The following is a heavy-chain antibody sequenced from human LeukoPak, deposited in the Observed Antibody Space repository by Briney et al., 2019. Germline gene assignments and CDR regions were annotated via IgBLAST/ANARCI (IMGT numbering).Heavy chain of an antibody. Sequence: GASVKVSCKASGYTFNSYYIHWVRQAPGQGLEWVGIINPSGDSATYAQKFQGRVSMTRDTSTSTIYMELSSLRSEDTAVYYCARIPEMATIKGLHYWGQGTLVTVSS. V-gene: IGHV1-46*02. D-gene: IGHD5-24*01. CDR3: ARIPEMATIKGLHY. CDR2: INPSGDSA. J-gene: IGHJ4*02. CDR1: GYTFNSYY.